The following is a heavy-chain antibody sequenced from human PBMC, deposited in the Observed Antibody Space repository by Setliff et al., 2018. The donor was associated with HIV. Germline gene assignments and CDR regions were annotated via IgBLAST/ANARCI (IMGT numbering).Heavy chain of an antibody. CDR3: AGVSVYSSSYYYYYGMDV. D-gene: IGHD6-13*01. CDR1: GNSITRDYQ. CDR2: IYHTGST. Sequence: SETLSLTCTVSGNSITRDYQWGWIRQPPGKGLEWIGSIYHTGSTYYNPSLKSRVTMSVDTSKNQFSLKLSSVTAADTAVYYCAGVSVYSSSYYYYYGMDVWGQGTTVTVSS. V-gene: IGHV4-38-2*02. J-gene: IGHJ6*02.